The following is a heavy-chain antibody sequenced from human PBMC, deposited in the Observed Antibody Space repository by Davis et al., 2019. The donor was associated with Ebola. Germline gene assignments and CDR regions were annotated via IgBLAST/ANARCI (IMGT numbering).Heavy chain of an antibody. CDR1: GFTFSSYW. J-gene: IGHJ4*02. D-gene: IGHD1/OR15-1a*01. CDR2: IKSDGSRK. V-gene: IGHV3-74*01. Sequence: GESLKISCAASGFTFSSYWVHWVRQAPGKGLEWVSRIKSDGSRKSYADSVKGRFTISRDNAKNTLYLQMNSLRAEDTAVYYCARDHPTTPGPATLDYWGQGTLVTVSS. CDR3: ARDHPTTPGPATLDY.